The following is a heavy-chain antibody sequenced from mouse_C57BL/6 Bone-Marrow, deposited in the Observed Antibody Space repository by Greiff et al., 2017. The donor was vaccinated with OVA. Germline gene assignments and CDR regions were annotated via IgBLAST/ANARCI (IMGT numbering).Heavy chain of an antibody. V-gene: IGHV1-81*01. Sequence: VQLVESGAELARPGASVKLSCKASGYTFTSYGISWVKQRTGQGLEWIGEIYPRSGNTNYNEKFKGKATLTADKSSSTAYMELRSLTSEDSAVYFCAIIDYGSSYPYAMDYWGQGTSVTVSS. CDR2: IYPRSGNT. CDR3: AIIDYGSSYPYAMDY. CDR1: GYTFTSYG. J-gene: IGHJ4*01. D-gene: IGHD1-1*01.